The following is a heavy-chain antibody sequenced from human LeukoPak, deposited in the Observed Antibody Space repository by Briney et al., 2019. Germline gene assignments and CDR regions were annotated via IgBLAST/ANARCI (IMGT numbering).Heavy chain of an antibody. CDR2: IYPGDSDT. D-gene: IGHD4-17*01. CDR3: ASPVLRLRWYYFDY. CDR1: GYDFTSYW. Sequence: GESLKISCKGSGYDFTSYWIVWVRQLPGKGLEWMGIIYPGDSDTRYSPSFQGQVTISADKSISTAYLQWSSLKASDTAMYYCASPVLRLRWYYFDYWGQGTLVTVSS. J-gene: IGHJ4*02. V-gene: IGHV5-51*01.